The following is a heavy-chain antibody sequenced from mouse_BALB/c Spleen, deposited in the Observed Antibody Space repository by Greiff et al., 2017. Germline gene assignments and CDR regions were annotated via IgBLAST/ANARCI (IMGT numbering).Heavy chain of an antibody. J-gene: IGHJ2*01. D-gene: IGHD1-1*01. Sequence: VQLKQSGAELVKPGASVKLSCTASGFNIKDTYMHWVKQRPEQGLEWIGRIDPANGNTKYDPKFQGKATITADTSSNTAYLQLSSLTSEDTAVYYCVPYYDGSSYVGGDYFDYWGQGTTLTVSS. CDR3: VPYYDGSSYVGGDYFDY. CDR1: GFNIKDTY. V-gene: IGHV14-3*02. CDR2: IDPANGNT.